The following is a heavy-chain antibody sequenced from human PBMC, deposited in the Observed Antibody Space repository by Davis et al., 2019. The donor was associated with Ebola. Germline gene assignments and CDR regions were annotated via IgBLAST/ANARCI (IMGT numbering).Heavy chain of an antibody. CDR3: ARGTIVGATNYYYYGMDV. Sequence: ASVKVSCKASGGTFSSYAISWVRQAPGQGLEWMGWMNPNSGNTGYAQKFQGRVTMTRNTSISTAYMELSSLRSEDTAVYYCARGTIVGATNYYYYGMDVWGQGTTVTVSS. CDR1: GGTFSSYA. V-gene: IGHV1-8*02. CDR2: MNPNSGNT. D-gene: IGHD1-26*01. J-gene: IGHJ6*02.